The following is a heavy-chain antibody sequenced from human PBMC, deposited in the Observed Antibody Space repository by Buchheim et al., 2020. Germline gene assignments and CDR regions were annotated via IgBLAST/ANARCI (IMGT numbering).Heavy chain of an antibody. J-gene: IGHJ4*02. CDR1: GFTFSSYW. V-gene: IGHV3-7*01. D-gene: IGHD3-22*01. CDR2: IKQAGSET. Sequence: EVQLVESGGGLVQPGGSLRPSCAASGFTFSSYWISWFGQAPGKGPEWVANIKQAGSETYYVDSVKCRLTLPRDNAKNSPLLPMNSLRAEDTAGYYCARDLYYYDSSDNDYWGQGTL. CDR3: ARDLYYYDSSDNDY.